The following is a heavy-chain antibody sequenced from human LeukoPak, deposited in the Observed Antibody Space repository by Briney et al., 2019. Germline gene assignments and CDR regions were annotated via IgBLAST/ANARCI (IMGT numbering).Heavy chain of an antibody. CDR3: GKTTVGYSSGQKPAWPVDY. Sequence: GGSLRLSCETSGFTFGSHAMYWVRQAPGKGLEWVAGIFGSGGSPHYADSVKGRFTISRDNSRNTVYLQINSLRADDTAVYYCGKTTVGYSSGQKPAWPVDYWGQGTLVTVSS. D-gene: IGHD5-18*01. CDR2: IFGSGGSP. CDR1: GFTFGSHA. J-gene: IGHJ4*02. V-gene: IGHV3-23*01.